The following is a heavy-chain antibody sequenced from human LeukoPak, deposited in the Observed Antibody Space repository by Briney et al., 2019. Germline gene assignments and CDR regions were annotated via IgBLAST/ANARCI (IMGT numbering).Heavy chain of an antibody. J-gene: IGHJ4*02. D-gene: IGHD3-22*01. Sequence: GGSLRFSCAASGFTVSSNYMSWVRQAPGKGLEWVSVIYSGGSTYYADSVKGRFTISRDNSKNTLYLQMNSLRAEDTAVYYCARWARQYYYDSSGYSLDYWGQGTLVTVSS. CDR2: IYSGGST. CDR1: GFTVSSNY. V-gene: IGHV3-66*01. CDR3: ARWARQYYYDSSGYSLDY.